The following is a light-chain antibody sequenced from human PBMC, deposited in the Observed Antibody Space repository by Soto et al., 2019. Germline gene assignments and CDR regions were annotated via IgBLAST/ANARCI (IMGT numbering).Light chain of an antibody. J-gene: IGKJ5*01. CDR2: EAS. CDR1: HDISTY. Sequence: DIQMTQSPSTLSASVGDRVTITCLASHDISTYLAWYQQKPGKAPKLMIYEASTLQSGVPSRFSGSGSGTEFTLTISGLLPEDLATYHGQQLNTLPFTGGHGTRREI. CDR3: QQLNTLPFT. V-gene: IGKV1-9*01.